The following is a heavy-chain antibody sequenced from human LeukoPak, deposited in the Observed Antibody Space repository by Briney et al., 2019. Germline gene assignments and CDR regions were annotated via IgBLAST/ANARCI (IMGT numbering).Heavy chain of an antibody. Sequence: GGSLKLSCAASGLTFSGSAMHWVRQASGKGLEWVGRIRSKANSYATAYAASVKGRFTISRDDSKNTAYLQMNSLKTEDTAVYYCTTDILTGYGMDVWGQGTTVTVSS. V-gene: IGHV3-73*01. CDR1: GLTFSGSA. CDR2: IRSKANSYAT. D-gene: IGHD3-9*01. J-gene: IGHJ6*02. CDR3: TTDILTGYGMDV.